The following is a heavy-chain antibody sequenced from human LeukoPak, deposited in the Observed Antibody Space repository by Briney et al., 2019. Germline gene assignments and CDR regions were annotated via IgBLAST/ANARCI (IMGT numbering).Heavy chain of an antibody. V-gene: IGHV1-69*13. Sequence: SVKVSCKASVGTFSSYAISWVRQAPGQGLEWMGGIIPIFGTANYAQKFQGRVTITADESTSTAYMELSSLRSEDTAVYYCARVGTTTGYYFDYWGQGTLVTVSS. J-gene: IGHJ4*02. CDR2: IIPIFGTA. CDR1: VGTFSSYA. D-gene: IGHD1-7*01. CDR3: ARVGTTTGYYFDY.